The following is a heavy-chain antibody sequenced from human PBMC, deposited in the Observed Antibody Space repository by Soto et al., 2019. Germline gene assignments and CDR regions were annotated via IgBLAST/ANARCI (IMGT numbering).Heavy chain of an antibody. CDR1: GGSIISGGYS. CDR3: ARVLGMHFDY. Sequence: PSETLSVTCAVSGGSIISGGYSWSWIRQPPGEGLEWIGYIYHSGSTYYNPSLKSRVTISVDRSKNQFSLKLSSVTAADTAVYYCARVLGMHFDYWGQGTLVTVSS. D-gene: IGHD7-27*01. V-gene: IGHV4-30-2*01. CDR2: IYHSGST. J-gene: IGHJ4*02.